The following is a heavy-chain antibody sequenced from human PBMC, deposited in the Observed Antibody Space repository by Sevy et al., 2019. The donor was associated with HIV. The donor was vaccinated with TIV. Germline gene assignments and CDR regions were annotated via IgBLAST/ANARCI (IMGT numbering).Heavy chain of an antibody. D-gene: IGHD2-21*02. V-gene: IGHV3-30*04. Sequence: GGSLRLSCAASGFTFSNYDMHWVRQAPGKGLDWVAVISHDERYKNYAESVKVRFTISRDNFKNTLFLQMDSLLPEDTVVYFCARLVSCGGDCYYLDSWGQGALVTVSS. J-gene: IGHJ4*02. CDR2: ISHDERYK. CDR1: GFTFSNYD. CDR3: ARLVSCGGDCYYLDS.